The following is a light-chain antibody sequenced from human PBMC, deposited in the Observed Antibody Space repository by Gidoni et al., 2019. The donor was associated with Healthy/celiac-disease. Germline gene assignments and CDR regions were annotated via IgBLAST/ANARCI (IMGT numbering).Light chain of an antibody. V-gene: IGKV4-1*01. Sequence: DIVMTQSPDSLAVSLGERATINCKSSQSVLYSSNNKTYLAWYQQKPGKPPKLLIYWASTRESGVPDLCSGSGSGTDFTLTISSLQAEDVAVYYCQQYYSTPYTFXXXTKLEIK. CDR3: QQYYSTPYT. CDR2: WAS. J-gene: IGKJ2*01. CDR1: QSVLYSSNNKTY.